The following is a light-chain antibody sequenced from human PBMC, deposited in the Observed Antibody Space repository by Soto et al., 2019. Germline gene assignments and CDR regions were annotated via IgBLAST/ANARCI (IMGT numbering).Light chain of an antibody. V-gene: IGKV1D-16*01. J-gene: IGKJ1*01. CDR3: QQYNSYSRT. CDR2: AAS. CDR1: QDISSW. Sequence: DLQMTQSPSSVSASVGDRVTITCRASQDISSWLAWYQQKPEKPPKLLIYAASSLQRGVPSRFSGSGSGTDFTLTISSLQPDDFATYYCQQYNSYSRTFGQGTKVDI.